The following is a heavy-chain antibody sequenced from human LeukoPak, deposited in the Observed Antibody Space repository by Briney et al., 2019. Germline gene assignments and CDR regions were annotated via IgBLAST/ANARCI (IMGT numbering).Heavy chain of an antibody. V-gene: IGHV3-23*01. CDR3: AKDLHGGLDY. J-gene: IGHJ4*02. D-gene: IGHD2-15*01. Sequence: GGSLRLSCAASGFTFSIYGMSWVRQAPGKGLEGVSGISGNGAGTYYADSVKGRFTISRDNSKNTLYLQMNSLRVEDTAVYYCAKDLHGGLDYWGQGTLVTVSS. CDR1: GFTFSIYG. CDR2: ISGNGAGT.